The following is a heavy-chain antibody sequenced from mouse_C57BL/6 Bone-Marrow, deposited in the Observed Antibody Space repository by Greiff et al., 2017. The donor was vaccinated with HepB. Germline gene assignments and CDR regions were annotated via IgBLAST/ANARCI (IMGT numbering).Heavy chain of an antibody. Sequence: LVESEGGLVQPGSSMKLSCTASGFTFSDYYMAWVRQVPEKGLEWVANINYDGSSTYYLDSLKSRFIISRDNAKNILYLQMSSLKSEDTATYYCARLLYYFDYWGQGTTLTVSS. CDR3: ARLLYYFDY. CDR2: INYDGSST. J-gene: IGHJ2*01. D-gene: IGHD2-1*01. CDR1: GFTFSDYY. V-gene: IGHV5-16*01.